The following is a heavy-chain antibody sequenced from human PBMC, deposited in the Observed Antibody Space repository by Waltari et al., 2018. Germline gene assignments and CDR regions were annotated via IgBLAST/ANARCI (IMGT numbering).Heavy chain of an antibody. CDR1: GYRFTAYY. D-gene: IGHD3-22*01. CDR3: VRDYYDSEGNYNHFDS. Sequence: QVQLVQSGADVKKPGASLKVSCKASGYRFTAYYFHWVRQAPGQGLEWIGWINPSSGDTNDEQKLQGRVTMTRDMSISTAYMELSSLRSDDTAVYYCVRDYYDSEGNYNHFDSWGQGTLVIVSS. V-gene: IGHV1-2*02. CDR2: INPSSGDT. J-gene: IGHJ5*01.